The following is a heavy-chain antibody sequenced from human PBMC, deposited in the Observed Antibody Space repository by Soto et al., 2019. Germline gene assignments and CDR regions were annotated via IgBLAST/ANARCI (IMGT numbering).Heavy chain of an antibody. CDR2: INAGNGNT. CDR1: GYTFTSYA. D-gene: IGHD1-26*01. V-gene: IGHV1-3*01. J-gene: IGHJ4*02. Sequence: QVQLVQSGAEVKKPGASVKVSCKASGYTFTSYAMHWVRQAPGQRLEWMGWINAGNGNTKYSQKFQGRVTITRDTSASTAYMELSSLRSEATAVYSCARDLGVGAASDYWGQETLVTVSS. CDR3: ARDLGVGAASDY.